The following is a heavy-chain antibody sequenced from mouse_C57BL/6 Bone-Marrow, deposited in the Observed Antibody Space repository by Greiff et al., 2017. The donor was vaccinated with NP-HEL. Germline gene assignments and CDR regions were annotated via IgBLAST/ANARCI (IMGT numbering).Heavy chain of an antibody. CDR3: ARSGWDWFAY. CDR2: IYPGDGDT. V-gene: IGHV1-82*01. CDR1: GYAFSSSW. Sequence: QVQLQQSGPELVKPGASVKLSCKASGYAFSSSWMNWVKQRPGKGLEWIGRIYPGDGDTNYNGKFKGKATLTADKSSSTAYMQLSSLTSEDSAVYFCARSGWDWFAYWGQGTLVTVSA. J-gene: IGHJ3*01. D-gene: IGHD3-1*01.